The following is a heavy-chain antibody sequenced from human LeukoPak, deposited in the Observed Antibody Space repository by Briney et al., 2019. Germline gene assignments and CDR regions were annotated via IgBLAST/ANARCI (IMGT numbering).Heavy chain of an antibody. Sequence: GESLKISCAASGFTLSSYEMNWVRQAPGKGLEWVSYSSGSGSTMYYADSVKGRFTISRDNAKNSLYLQMNSLRAEDTAVYYCARELAGSRWDYFDFWGQGTLVTVSS. CDR1: GFTLSSYE. V-gene: IGHV3-48*03. J-gene: IGHJ4*02. CDR3: ARELAGSRWDYFDF. CDR2: SSGSGSTM. D-gene: IGHD4-23*01.